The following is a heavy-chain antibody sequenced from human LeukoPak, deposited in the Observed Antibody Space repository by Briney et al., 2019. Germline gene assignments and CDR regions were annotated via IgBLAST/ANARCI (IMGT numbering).Heavy chain of an antibody. CDR1: GFTFSNYW. Sequence: GGSLRLSCAVSGFTFSNYWMSWVRQAPGKWLEWVAHIKQDESEKYYVDSVKGRFTISRDNAKNSLYLQMNSLRAEDTAIYYCARDKIVGDSKFDYWGQGTLVTVSS. V-gene: IGHV3-7*01. J-gene: IGHJ4*02. CDR3: ARDKIVGDSKFDY. D-gene: IGHD1-26*01. CDR2: IKQDESEK.